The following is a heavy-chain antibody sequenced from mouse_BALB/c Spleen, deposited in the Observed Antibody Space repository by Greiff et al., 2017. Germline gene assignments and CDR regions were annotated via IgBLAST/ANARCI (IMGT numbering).Heavy chain of an antibody. V-gene: IGHV5-6*01. D-gene: IGHD2-4*01. CDR1: GFTFSSYG. CDR2: ISSGGSYT. J-gene: IGHJ1*01. CDR3: ARPYDYGYWYFDV. Sequence: EVQVVESGGDLVKPGGSLKLSCAASGFTFSSYGMSWVRQTPDKRLEWVATISSGGSYTYYPDSVKGRFTISRDNAKNTLYLQMSSLKSEDTAMYYCARPYDYGYWYFDVWGAGTTVTVSS.